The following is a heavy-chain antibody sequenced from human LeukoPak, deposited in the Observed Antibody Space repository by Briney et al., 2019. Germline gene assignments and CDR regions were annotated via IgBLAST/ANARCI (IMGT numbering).Heavy chain of an antibody. J-gene: IGHJ4*02. CDR3: ARYGRNWDLDS. V-gene: IGHV3-7*01. CDR2: IKQDGSER. CDR1: GFTFSSNW. D-gene: IGHD7-27*01. Sequence: GGSLRLSCAVSGFTFSSNWVSWVRQAPGKGLEWVAHIKQDGSERYYVDSVKGRYTISRDNAQNSLYLQMSNLRVEDTAVYYCARYGRNWDLDSWGQGTLVTVSS.